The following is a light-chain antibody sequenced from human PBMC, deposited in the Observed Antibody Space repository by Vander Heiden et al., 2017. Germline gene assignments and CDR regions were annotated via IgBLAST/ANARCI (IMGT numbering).Light chain of an antibody. CDR3: QAWDSSTGGVV. CDR2: QDS. J-gene: IGLJ2*01. Sequence: SYELTQPPSGSVSPGQTASITCSGDKLGDKYACWYQQKPGQSPVLVIYQDSKRPSGIPERFSGSNSGNTATLTISGTQAMDEADYYCQAWDSSTGGVVFGGGTKLTVL. V-gene: IGLV3-1*01. CDR1: KLGDKY.